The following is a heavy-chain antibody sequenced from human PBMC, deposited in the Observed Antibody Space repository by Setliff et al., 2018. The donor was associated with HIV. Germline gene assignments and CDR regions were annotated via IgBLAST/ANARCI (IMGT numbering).Heavy chain of an antibody. CDR3: ARAYFGSRIYY. CDR1: GGSISSYY. CDR2: IYSSGST. V-gene: IGHV4-4*09. D-gene: IGHD3-10*01. Sequence: KTSETLSLTCTVSGGSISSYYWSWIRQPPGKGLEWLGHIYSSGSTNYNPSLKSRVTISVDTSKNQFSLKLYSVAAVDTAVYYCARAYFGSRIYYWGQGTLVTVSS. J-gene: IGHJ4*02.